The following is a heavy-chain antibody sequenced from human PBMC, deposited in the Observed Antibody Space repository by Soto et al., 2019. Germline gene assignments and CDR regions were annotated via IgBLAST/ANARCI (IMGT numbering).Heavy chain of an antibody. Sequence: GASVKVSCKAPGFTFTSSAVQWVRQARGQRLEWIGWIVVGSGNTNYAQKFQERVTITRDMSTSTAYMELSSLRSEDTAVYYCAADRRITMVRDYYYGMDVWGQGTTVTVSS. V-gene: IGHV1-58*01. J-gene: IGHJ6*02. CDR3: AADRRITMVRDYYYGMDV. D-gene: IGHD3-10*01. CDR2: IVVGSGNT. CDR1: GFTFTSSA.